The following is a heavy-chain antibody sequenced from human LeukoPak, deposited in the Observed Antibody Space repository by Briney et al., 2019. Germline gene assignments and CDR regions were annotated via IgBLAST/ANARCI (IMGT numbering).Heavy chain of an antibody. CDR1: GFTFSSYG. CDR3: VLLEWSHGGYYGMDV. V-gene: IGHV3-33*01. J-gene: IGHJ6*02. Sequence: GGSLRLSCAASGFTFSSYGMHWVRQAPGKGLEWVAVIWYDGSNKYYADSVKGRFTISRDNSKNTLYLQMNSLRAEDTAVYYCVLLEWSHGGYYGMDVWGQGTTVTVSS. CDR2: IWYDGSNK. D-gene: IGHD3-3*01.